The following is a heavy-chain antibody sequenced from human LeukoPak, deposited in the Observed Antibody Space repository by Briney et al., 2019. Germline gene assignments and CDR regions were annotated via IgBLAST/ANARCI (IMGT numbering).Heavy chain of an antibody. J-gene: IGHJ4*02. D-gene: IGHD3-10*01. CDR2: IQYNGNNK. CDR3: AKTLLTDFRGITSSYKSD. V-gene: IGHV3-30*02. Sequence: PGGSLRLSCAASGFTFNIFGMHWVRQVPGKGLEWVTFIQYNGNNKYYTESVKGRFTISRDNSKNTLYLQMNSLRAEDTAVYYCAKTLLTDFRGITSSYKSDWGQGTLVTVSS. CDR1: GFTFNIFG.